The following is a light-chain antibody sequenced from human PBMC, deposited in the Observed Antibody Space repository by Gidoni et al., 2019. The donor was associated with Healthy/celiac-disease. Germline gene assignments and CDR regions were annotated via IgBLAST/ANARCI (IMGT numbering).Light chain of an antibody. V-gene: IGKV4-1*01. CDR2: WAS. Sequence: DIVMNKSQDSLDESLGERATINCKSSKNVLYSSNNKNYLAWYQQKPGQPPKLLIYWASTLESGVPDRFSGSGSGTDFTLTISSLQAEDVAFYYCQQYYSTPPTFGQXTRLEIK. J-gene: IGKJ5*01. CDR3: QQYYSTPPT. CDR1: KNVLYSSNNKNY.